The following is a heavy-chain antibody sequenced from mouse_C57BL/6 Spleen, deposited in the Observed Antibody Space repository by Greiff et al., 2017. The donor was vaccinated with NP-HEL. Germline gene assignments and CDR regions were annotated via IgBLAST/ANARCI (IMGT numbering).Heavy chain of an antibody. D-gene: IGHD2-4*01. V-gene: IGHV6-3*01. Sequence: EVKLVESGGGLVQPGGSMKLSCVASGFTFSNYWMNWVRQSPEKGLEWVAQIRLKSDNYATHYAVSVKGRFTISRDDSTSSVYLQMINLRADDTGIYYCTGGYDYDLPFAYWGQGTLVTVSA. CDR1: GFTFSNYW. J-gene: IGHJ3*01. CDR3: TGGYDYDLPFAY. CDR2: IRLKSDNYAT.